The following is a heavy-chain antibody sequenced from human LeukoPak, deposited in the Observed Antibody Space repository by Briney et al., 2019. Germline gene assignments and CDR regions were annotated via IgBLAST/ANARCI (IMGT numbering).Heavy chain of an antibody. CDR3: AKGYPSSMIMFGGVIVNTDGMDV. D-gene: IGHD3-16*02. Sequence: GGSLRLSCAASGFTFSSYGMHWVRQAPGKGLEWVAVISHDGTKKYYADSVKGRFTISRDNSKNTLYLQMNSLRAEDTAVYYCAKGYPSSMIMFGGVIVNTDGMDVWGQGTTVTVSS. V-gene: IGHV3-30*18. CDR2: ISHDGTKK. J-gene: IGHJ6*02. CDR1: GFTFSSYG.